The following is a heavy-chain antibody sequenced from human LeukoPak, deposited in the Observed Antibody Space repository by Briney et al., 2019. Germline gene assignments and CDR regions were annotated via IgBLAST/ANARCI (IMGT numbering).Heavy chain of an antibody. D-gene: IGHD2-15*01. CDR1: GGSFSTYY. V-gene: IGHV4-34*01. J-gene: IGHJ3*02. Sequence: PSETLSLTCAVYGGSFSTYYWNWIRQSPGKGLEWIGEINHSGSTNSNPSLKSRVTILIDTSKNQFSLKLSSVTAADTAVYYCARSPCSVDSCYSGIRAFDIWGQGTMVIVSS. CDR3: ARSPCSVDSCYSGIRAFDI. CDR2: INHSGST.